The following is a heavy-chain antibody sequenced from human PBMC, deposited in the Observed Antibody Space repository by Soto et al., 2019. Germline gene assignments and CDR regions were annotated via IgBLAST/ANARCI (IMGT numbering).Heavy chain of an antibody. V-gene: IGHV3-48*01. CDR1: GFTFSSNS. J-gene: IGHJ5*02. D-gene: IGHD3-3*01. CDR2: ISSSSSTI. Sequence: EVPVVESGGGWVQPGGSLRLSCAASGFTFSSNSMNWVRQAPGKGLEGISYISSSSSTIYADSVKGRFTISTDNAKNSLYLQMNSLRAEDTAVYYCARVIWSGHLTSDLWGQGTLVTVSS. CDR3: ARVIWSGHLTSDL.